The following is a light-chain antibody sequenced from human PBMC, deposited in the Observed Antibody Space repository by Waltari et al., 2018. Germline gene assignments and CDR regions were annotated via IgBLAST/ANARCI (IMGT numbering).Light chain of an antibody. J-gene: IGLJ3*02. CDR2: AFV. CDR3: QSYDSSLNAV. Sequence: QSVLTQPPSVSGAPGHSVTISCTGSRSNIRAGYDVHWYQQLPGAAPKLLIYAFVNRPSGVPDRFYGSKSGTSASLAINGLQAEDEAIYYCQSYDSSLNAVFGGGTKVTVL. CDR1: RSNIRAGYD. V-gene: IGLV1-40*01.